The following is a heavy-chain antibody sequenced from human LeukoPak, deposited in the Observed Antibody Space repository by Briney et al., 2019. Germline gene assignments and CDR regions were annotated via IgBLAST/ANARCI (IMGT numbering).Heavy chain of an antibody. J-gene: IGHJ6*03. CDR1: GGTFSSYA. V-gene: IGHV1-69*13. D-gene: IGHD6-19*01. Sequence: SVKVSCKASGGTFSSYAISWVRQAPGQGLEWMGGIIPIFGTANYAQKFQGRVTITADESTSTAYMELSSLRSEDTAVYYCARSPGPTYSSGWYDRDYYYMDVWGKGTTVTISS. CDR2: IIPIFGTA. CDR3: ARSPGPTYSSGWYDRDYYYMDV.